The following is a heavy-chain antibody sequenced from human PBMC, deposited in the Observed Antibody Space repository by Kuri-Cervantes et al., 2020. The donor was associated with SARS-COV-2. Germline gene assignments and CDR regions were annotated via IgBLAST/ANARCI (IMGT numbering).Heavy chain of an antibody. J-gene: IGHJ4*02. CDR1: GYTFTDYY. D-gene: IGHD3-16*01. Sequence: ASVKVSCKASGYTFTDYYMHWVRQAPGQGLEWMGWINPNSGGTNYAQKFQGWVAMTRDTSLSTAYMERSRLRSDDTAVYYCARGEGVGGLMVLFQCRGAGPLDFWGQGTLVTVSS. V-gene: IGHV1-2*04. CDR3: ARGEGVGGLMVLFQCRGAGPLDF. CDR2: INPNSGGT.